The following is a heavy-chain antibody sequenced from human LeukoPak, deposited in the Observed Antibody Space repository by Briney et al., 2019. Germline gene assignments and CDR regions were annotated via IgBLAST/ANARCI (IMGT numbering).Heavy chain of an antibody. V-gene: IGHV3-23*01. Sequence: GGSLRLSCAASGFTFSSYAMSWVRQAPGKGLEWVSAISGSGGSTYYADSVKGRFTISRDDSKNTLYLQMNSLRAEDTAVYYCAKRFDYYDSSGLDYWGQGTLVTVSS. CDR3: AKRFDYYDSSGLDY. CDR2: ISGSGGST. D-gene: IGHD3-22*01. J-gene: IGHJ4*02. CDR1: GFTFSSYA.